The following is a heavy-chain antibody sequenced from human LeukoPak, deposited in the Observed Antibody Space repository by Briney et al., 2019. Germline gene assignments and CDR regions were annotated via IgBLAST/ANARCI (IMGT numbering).Heavy chain of an antibody. CDR2: INHSGST. CDR3: ARRWRSLAIDY. CDR1: GFTFSDYY. J-gene: IGHJ4*02. V-gene: IGHV4-34*01. D-gene: IGHD5-24*01. Sequence: PGGSLRLSCAASGFTFSDYYMSWIRQPPGKGLEWIGEINHSGSTNYNPSLKSRVTISVDTSKNQFSLKLSSVTAADTAVYYCARRWRSLAIDYWGQGTLVTVSS.